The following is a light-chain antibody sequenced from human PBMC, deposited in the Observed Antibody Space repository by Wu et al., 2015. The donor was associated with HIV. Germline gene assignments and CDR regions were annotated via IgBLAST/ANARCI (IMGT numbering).Light chain of an antibody. V-gene: IGKV1-9*01. J-gene: IGKJ2*01. Sequence: DIQLTQSPSFLSASVGDRVTITCRASQGISSYLAWYQQKPGKAPKLLIYAASTLQSGVPSRFSGSGSGTEFTLTISSLQPEDFATYYCQHYNNYPYNFGQGTRL. CDR1: QGISSY. CDR3: QHYNNYPYN. CDR2: AAS.